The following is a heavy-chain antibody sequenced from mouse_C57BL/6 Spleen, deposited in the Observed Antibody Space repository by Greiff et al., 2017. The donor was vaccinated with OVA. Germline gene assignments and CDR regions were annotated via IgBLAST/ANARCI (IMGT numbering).Heavy chain of an antibody. J-gene: IGHJ4*01. V-gene: IGHV7-4*01. Sequence: EVKVVESGGGLVQPGASLRLSCAASGFTFTDYYMSWVRQPPGKAPEWLALIRNKANGYTTEYTASVKGRFTISSDNSQNILYLQMNTLRAEDSATDSCVKAVGNYGYDAMDYWGQGTSVTVSS. CDR1: GFTFTDYY. D-gene: IGHD2-1*01. CDR3: VKAVGNYGYDAMDY. CDR2: IRNKANGYTT.